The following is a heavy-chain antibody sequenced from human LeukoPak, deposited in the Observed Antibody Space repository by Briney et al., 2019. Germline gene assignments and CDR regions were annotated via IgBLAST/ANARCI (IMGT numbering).Heavy chain of an antibody. Sequence: SSVKVSCKASGGTFSSYAISWVRQAPGQGLEWMGRIIPILGIANYAQKFQGRVTITADKSTSTAYMELSSLRSEDTAVYYCARMYYYDSSGYYEYWFDPWGQGTLVTVSS. D-gene: IGHD3-22*01. V-gene: IGHV1-69*04. CDR1: GGTFSSYA. J-gene: IGHJ5*02. CDR3: ARMYYYDSSGYYEYWFDP. CDR2: IIPILGIA.